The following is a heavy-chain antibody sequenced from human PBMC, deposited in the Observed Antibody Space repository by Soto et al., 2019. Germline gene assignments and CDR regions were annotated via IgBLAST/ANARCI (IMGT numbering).Heavy chain of an antibody. CDR2: ISGNGGAT. Sequence: EVQMVESGGGLVQPGGSLTLTCSPSGFTFNNFAMHWLRQAPGKGLDYVSSISGNGGATHYAGSVKGRFTISRDNSKNILFLRMSSLRLEDTALYYCVKDYGRNWNYVFDFWGQGTLVTVSP. D-gene: IGHD1-7*01. CDR3: VKDYGRNWNYVFDF. V-gene: IGHV3-64D*08. CDR1: GFTFNNFA. J-gene: IGHJ4*02.